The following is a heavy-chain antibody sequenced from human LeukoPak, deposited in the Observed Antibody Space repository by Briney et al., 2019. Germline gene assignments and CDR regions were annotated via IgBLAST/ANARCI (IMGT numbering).Heavy chain of an antibody. D-gene: IGHD3-22*01. J-gene: IGHJ4*02. CDR2: ISSNGGST. V-gene: IGHV3-64*01. Sequence: PGGSLRLSCAASGFTFSSYAMHWVRQAPGKGLEYVSAISSNGGSTYYANSVKGRFTISRDNSKNTLYLQMGSLRAEDMAVYYCARATFNYYDSSGYYNYWGQGTLVTVSS. CDR1: GFTFSSYA. CDR3: ARATFNYYDSSGYYNY.